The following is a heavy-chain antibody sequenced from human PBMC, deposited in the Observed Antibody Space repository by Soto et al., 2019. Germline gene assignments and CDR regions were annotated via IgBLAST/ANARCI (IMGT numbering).Heavy chain of an antibody. J-gene: IGHJ5*02. V-gene: IGHV4-31*03. Sequence: QVQLQESGPGLVKPSQTLSLTCTVSGGSISSGGYYWSWIRQHPGKGLEWIGYIYYSGSTYYHPSLKGRGNLSVDTSKNPFFLKLTSVTAAAPAVYYRARSVFPWGQGTLVTVSS. CDR1: GGSISSGGYY. CDR3: ARSVFP. CDR2: IYYSGST.